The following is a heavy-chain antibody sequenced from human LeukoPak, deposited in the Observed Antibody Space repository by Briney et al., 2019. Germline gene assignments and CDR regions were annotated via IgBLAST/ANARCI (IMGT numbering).Heavy chain of an antibody. CDR3: ARDGDILTGYYP. Sequence: ASVKVSCKASGYTFTSYDINWVRQATGQGLEWMGWMNPNSGNTGYAQKFQGRVTMTRNTSISTAYMELSNLRSEDTAVYYCARDGDILTGYYPWGQGTLVTVSS. D-gene: IGHD3-9*01. CDR1: GYTFTSYD. V-gene: IGHV1-8*01. CDR2: MNPNSGNT. J-gene: IGHJ5*02.